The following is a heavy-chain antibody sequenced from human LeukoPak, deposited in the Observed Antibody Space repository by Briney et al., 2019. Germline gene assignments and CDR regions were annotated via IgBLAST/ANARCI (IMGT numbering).Heavy chain of an antibody. CDR3: ASWESTSCYN. V-gene: IGHV3-7*01. CDR2: IKQDGSEK. CDR1: GFTFSSYW. J-gene: IGHJ4*02. Sequence: GGSLRLSCAAPGFTFSSYWMSWVRQAPGKGLEWVANIKQDGSEKYYVDSVKGRFTISRDNAKNSLYLQMNSLRAEDTAVYYCASWESTSCYNWGQGTLVTVSS. D-gene: IGHD2-2*02.